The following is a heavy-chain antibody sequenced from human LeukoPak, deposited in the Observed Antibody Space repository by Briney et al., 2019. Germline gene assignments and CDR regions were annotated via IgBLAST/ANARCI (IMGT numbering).Heavy chain of an antibody. CDR3: ARANYDRNVVFDI. CDR2: IYHSGST. V-gene: IGHV4-38-2*02. Sequence: SETLSLTCTVSGYSISSGYYWGWIRQPPGKGLEWIGSIYHSGSTYYNPSLKSRVTISVDRSKNQFSLKLSSVTAADTAVYYWARANYDRNVVFDIGGKGTMATVSS. D-gene: IGHD3-22*01. J-gene: IGHJ3*02. CDR1: GYSISSGYY.